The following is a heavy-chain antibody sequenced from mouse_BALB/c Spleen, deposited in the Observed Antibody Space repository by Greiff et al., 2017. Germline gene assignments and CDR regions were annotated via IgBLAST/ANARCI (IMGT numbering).Heavy chain of an antibody. J-gene: IGHJ3*01. D-gene: IGHD2-1*01. Sequence: EVKLVESGGGLVKPGGSLKLSCAASGFTFSSYAMSWVRQSPEKRLEWVAEISSGGSYTYYPDTVTGRFTISRDNAKNTLYLEMSSLRSEDTAMYYCARDYYGNSRFAYWGQGTLVTVSA. CDR3: ARDYYGNSRFAY. V-gene: IGHV5-9-4*01. CDR1: GFTFSSYA. CDR2: ISSGGSYT.